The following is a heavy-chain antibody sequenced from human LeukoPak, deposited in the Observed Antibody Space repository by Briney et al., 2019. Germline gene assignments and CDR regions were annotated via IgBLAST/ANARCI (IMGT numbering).Heavy chain of an antibody. CDR3: ARRVKYSSSWRSWFDP. Sequence: SETLSLTCTVSSGSITNYYWSWIRQPPGKGLEWIGFIYYSGNTNYNPSLKSRVTISVDTSKNQFSLKLSSVTAADTAVYYCARRVKYSSSWRSWFDPWGQGTLVTVSS. V-gene: IGHV4-59*12. CDR1: SGSITNYY. J-gene: IGHJ5*02. D-gene: IGHD6-13*01. CDR2: IYYSGNT.